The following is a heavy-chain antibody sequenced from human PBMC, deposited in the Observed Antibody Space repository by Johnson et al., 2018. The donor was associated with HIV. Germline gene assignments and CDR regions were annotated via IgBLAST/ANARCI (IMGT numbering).Heavy chain of an antibody. CDR1: GFTLSSYA. CDR3: ERELNHGDTGGGAFDI. D-gene: IGHD1-14*01. V-gene: IGHV3-30-3*01. CDR2: ISYDGSNK. J-gene: IGHJ3*02. Sequence: QVQLVESGGGVVQPGRSLRLSCAASGFTLSSYAMHWVRQAPGKGLEWVAVISYDGSNKYYADSVKGRFTISRDNSKSTLYLQMNSQRAEDTAVYYWERELNHGDTGGGAFDIWGQGTIVTVSS.